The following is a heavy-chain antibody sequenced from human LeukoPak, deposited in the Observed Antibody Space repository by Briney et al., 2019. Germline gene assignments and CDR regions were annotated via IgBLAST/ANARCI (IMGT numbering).Heavy chain of an antibody. CDR1: GXTFSSHW. V-gene: IGHV3-7*05. Sequence: GGSLRLSCAASGXTFSSHWMSWVRQAPGKGLEWVAYIKQDGSEKYYVDSVRGRFTISRDNAKNSLYLQMNSLRAEDTAVYYCARDKMVGATNFDYGGQGTLVTVSS. D-gene: IGHD1-26*01. CDR2: IKQDGSEK. J-gene: IGHJ4*02. CDR3: ARDKMVGATNFDY.